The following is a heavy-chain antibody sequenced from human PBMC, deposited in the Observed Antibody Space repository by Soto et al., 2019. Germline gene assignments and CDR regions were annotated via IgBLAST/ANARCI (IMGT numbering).Heavy chain of an antibody. CDR2: IYYSGST. V-gene: IGHV4-59*01. CDR3: AREDKYSGSYSAAFDI. D-gene: IGHD1-26*01. Sequence: SETLSLTCTVSGGSISSYYWSWIRQPPGKGLEWIGYIYYSGSTNYNPSLKSRVTISVDTSKNQFSLKLSSVTAADTAVYYCAREDKYSGSYSAAFDIWGQGTMVT. J-gene: IGHJ3*02. CDR1: GGSISSYY.